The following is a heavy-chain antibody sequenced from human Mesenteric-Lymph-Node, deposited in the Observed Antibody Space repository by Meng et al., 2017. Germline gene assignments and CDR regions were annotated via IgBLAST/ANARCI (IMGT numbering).Heavy chain of an antibody. CDR1: GFTFSNYA. Sequence: GESLKTSCAASGFTFSNYALHWVRQAPGKGLEWVAVMSYDGNNKYYADSVKGRFTISRDNSKNTLFLQMNSLRAEDTAVYYCAGAYDSSGYYPYYFDYWGQGALVTVSS. J-gene: IGHJ4*02. D-gene: IGHD3-22*01. CDR3: AGAYDSSGYYPYYFDY. CDR2: MSYDGNNK. V-gene: IGHV3-30*07.